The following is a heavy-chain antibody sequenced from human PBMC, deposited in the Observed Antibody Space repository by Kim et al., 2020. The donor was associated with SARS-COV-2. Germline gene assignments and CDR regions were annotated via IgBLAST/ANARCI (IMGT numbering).Heavy chain of an antibody. D-gene: IGHD6-19*01. CDR1: GDSFSTYY. J-gene: IGHJ4*01. Sequence: SETLSLTCTVSGDSFSTYYWSWIRQTPGKGLEWIGYIYYAGRTNYNPSLKSRVTMSLETSKNHFSLKLRSVTAADTAVYYCARDRIPVTAYFDYWGHGTLVTVSS. CDR3: ARDRIPVTAYFDY. CDR2: IYYAGRT. V-gene: IGHV4-59*01.